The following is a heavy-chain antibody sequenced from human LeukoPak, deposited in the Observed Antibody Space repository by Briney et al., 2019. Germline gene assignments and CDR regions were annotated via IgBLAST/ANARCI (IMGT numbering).Heavy chain of an antibody. Sequence: SETLSLTCTVSGGSISNYYWSWIRQPPGKGLEWIGYIYYSGSTDYNPSLNSRVTISVDTSKNQFSLKLISVTAADTAVYYCARGPSRNNGHNWFDPWGQGTLVTVSS. D-gene: IGHD1/OR15-1a*01. CDR1: GGSISNYY. J-gene: IGHJ5*02. V-gene: IGHV4-59*01. CDR2: IYYSGST. CDR3: ARGPSRNNGHNWFDP.